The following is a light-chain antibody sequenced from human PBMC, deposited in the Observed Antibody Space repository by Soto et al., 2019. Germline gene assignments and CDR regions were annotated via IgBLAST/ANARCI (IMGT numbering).Light chain of an antibody. CDR3: QTWATGIRV. J-gene: IGLJ3*02. V-gene: IGLV4-69*01. CDR2: LTNDGSH. CDR1: GGHSSYA. Sequence: QLVLTQSPSASASLGASVKLTCTLSGGHSSYAIAWHQQQPEMGPRYLMNLTNDGSHTKGDGIPDRCSGSSSGAERYLTISSLQSEDEADYYCQTWATGIRVFGGGTKLTVL.